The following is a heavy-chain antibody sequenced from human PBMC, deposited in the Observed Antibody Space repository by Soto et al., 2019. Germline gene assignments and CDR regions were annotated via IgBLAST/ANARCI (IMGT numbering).Heavy chain of an antibody. D-gene: IGHD4-17*01. CDR3: ASSRTTVTTLNY. CDR2: IIPIFGTA. Sequence: SVKVSCKASGGTFSSYAISWVRQAPGQGLEWMGGIIPIFGTANYAQKFQGRVTITADESTSTAYMELSSLRSEDTAVYYCASSRTTVTTLNYWGQGTLVTVSS. CDR1: GGTFSSYA. J-gene: IGHJ4*02. V-gene: IGHV1-69*13.